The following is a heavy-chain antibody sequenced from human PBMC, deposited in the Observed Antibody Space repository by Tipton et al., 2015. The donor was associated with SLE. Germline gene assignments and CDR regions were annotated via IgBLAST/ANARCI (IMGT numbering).Heavy chain of an antibody. D-gene: IGHD3/OR15-3a*01. V-gene: IGHV4-30-4*01. J-gene: IGHJ5*01. Sequence: TLSLTCTVSGGSINSGDFYWSWIRQSPGKGLEWIGYIYHSGTTYYNPSLQSRATISVDMSKNQFSLKLSSVTAADAAVYYCARGDWVTTSYWFDFWGHGTLVTVSS. CDR3: ARGDWVTTSYWFDF. CDR1: GGSINSGDFY. CDR2: IYHSGTT.